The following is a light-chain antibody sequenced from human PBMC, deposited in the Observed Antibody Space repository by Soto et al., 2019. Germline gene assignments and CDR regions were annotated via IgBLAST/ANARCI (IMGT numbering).Light chain of an antibody. J-gene: IGKJ1*01. V-gene: IGKV1-5*03. Sequence: DIQMSQTPYTLSASVGDRDTITCRASQSISTWLAWYQQKPGKAPKLLIYKASTLKSGVPSRFSGSGSGTEFTLTISSLQPDDFATYYCQHYNSYPEAFGQGTKVEIK. CDR3: QHYNSYPEA. CDR2: KAS. CDR1: QSISTW.